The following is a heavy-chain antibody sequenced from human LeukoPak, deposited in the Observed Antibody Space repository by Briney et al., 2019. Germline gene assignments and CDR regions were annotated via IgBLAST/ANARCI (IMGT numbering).Heavy chain of an antibody. V-gene: IGHV1-69*13. CDR2: IIPIFGTA. CDR1: GGTFSSYA. J-gene: IGHJ6*03. D-gene: IGHD3-10*01. Sequence: ASVKVSCKASGGTFSSYAISWVRQAPGQGLEWMGGIIPIFGTANYAQKFQGRVTITADESTSTAYMELSRLRSDDTAVYYCARDGELFSYYYYYMDVWGKGTTVTVSS. CDR3: ARDGELFSYYYYYMDV.